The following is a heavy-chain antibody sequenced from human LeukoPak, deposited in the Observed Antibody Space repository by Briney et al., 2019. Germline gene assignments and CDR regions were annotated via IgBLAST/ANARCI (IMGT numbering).Heavy chain of an antibody. CDR3: ATVRSSVFDH. V-gene: IGHV3-48*03. Sequence: GGSLRLSCAASGFTFSIYDMIWVRQAPGKGLEWVSYIVASGSSIYYADSVKGRFTIYRDNAKNSLYLQVRGLRAEDTGIYYCATVRSSVFDHWGQGTPVTDSS. CDR1: GFTFSIYD. J-gene: IGHJ4*02. D-gene: IGHD6-13*01. CDR2: IVASGSSI.